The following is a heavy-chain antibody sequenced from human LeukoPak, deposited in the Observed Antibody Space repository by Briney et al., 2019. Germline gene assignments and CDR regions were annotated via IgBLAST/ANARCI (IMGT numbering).Heavy chain of an antibody. J-gene: IGHJ6*02. V-gene: IGHV1-46*01. D-gene: IGHD7-27*01. CDR1: GYTFTSYY. Sequence: ASVKVSCKASGYTFTSYYMHWVRQAPGQGLEWMGIINPSGGSTSYAQKFQGRVTMTRDTSTSTVYMELSSLRSEDTAVYYCASESGSELGGPNYYYGMDVWGQGTTVTVSS. CDR2: INPSGGST. CDR3: ASESGSELGGPNYYYGMDV.